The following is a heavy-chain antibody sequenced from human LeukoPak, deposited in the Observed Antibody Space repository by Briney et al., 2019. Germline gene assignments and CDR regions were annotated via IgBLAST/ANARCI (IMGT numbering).Heavy chain of an antibody. CDR3: ATVSTMIVVVPDYYYGMDV. D-gene: IGHD3-22*01. Sequence: ASVKVSCKVSGDTLTDLSMHWVRQAPGKGLEYMGGFDPEEGETFYAQKFQGRVTMTEDTSTDTACMELSSLRSEDTAVYYCATVSTMIVVVPDYYYGMDVWGQGTTVTVSS. J-gene: IGHJ6*02. V-gene: IGHV1-24*01. CDR1: GDTLTDLS. CDR2: FDPEEGET.